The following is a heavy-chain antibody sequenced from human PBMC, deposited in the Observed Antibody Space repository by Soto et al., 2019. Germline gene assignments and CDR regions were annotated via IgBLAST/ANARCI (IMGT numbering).Heavy chain of an antibody. D-gene: IGHD3-16*01. V-gene: IGHV4-39*01. CDR3: ARGLRWTRTFDF. Sequence: SETLSLTCSVSGGYITGSSFSWGWIRQSPGTGLQWIGSLSYSGSTYYNPSLKGRVAISADTSKNAFSLELKLMTAADTATYFCARGLRWTRTFDFWGRGTLVTVAS. CDR2: LSYSGST. J-gene: IGHJ4*02. CDR1: GGYITGSSFS.